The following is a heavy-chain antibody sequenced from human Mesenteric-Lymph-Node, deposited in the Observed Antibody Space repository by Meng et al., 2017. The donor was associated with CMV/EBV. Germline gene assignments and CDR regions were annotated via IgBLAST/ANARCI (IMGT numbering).Heavy chain of an antibody. J-gene: IGHJ6*02. D-gene: IGHD1-1*01. Sequence: GESLKISCAASGFDFITYTMSWVRQAPGKGLEWVSSISISSGGYIYYADSVKGRFTISRDNAKNSLYLQMNSLRAEDTALYYCAKDQTPNWNDDGTGYYYGMDVWGQGTTVTVSS. CDR3: AKDQTPNWNDDGTGYYYGMDV. CDR1: GFDFITYT. V-gene: IGHV3-21*04. CDR2: ISISSGGYI.